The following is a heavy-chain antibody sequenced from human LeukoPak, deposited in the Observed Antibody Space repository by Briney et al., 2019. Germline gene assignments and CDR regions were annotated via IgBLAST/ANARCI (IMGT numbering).Heavy chain of an antibody. CDR2: INHSGST. CDR3: ARQYGVRGVISNYFDP. V-gene: IGHV4-34*01. J-gene: IGHJ5*02. CDR1: GGSLSGYY. D-gene: IGHD3-10*01. Sequence: PSETLSLTCAVYGGSLSGYYWSWIRQPPGKGLEWIGEINHSGSTNYNPSLKSRVTMSVDTSKNHFSLKLSSVTAADTAVYYCARQYGVRGVISNYFDPWGQGTLVTVSS.